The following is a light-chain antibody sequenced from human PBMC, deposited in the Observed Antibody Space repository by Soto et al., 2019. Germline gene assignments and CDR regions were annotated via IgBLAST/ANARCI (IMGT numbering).Light chain of an antibody. J-gene: IGKJ2*01. CDR2: DAS. CDR3: QQYNNWQYT. CDR1: QSVGSN. Sequence: EIVLTHSQATLSVSPGERATLSCRASQSVGSNLAWYQQRPGQPPRLLIYDASTRATDIPARFSGGGSGTEFTLTISSLQSEDFAVYYCQQYNNWQYTVGQGTKLQIK. V-gene: IGKV3-15*01.